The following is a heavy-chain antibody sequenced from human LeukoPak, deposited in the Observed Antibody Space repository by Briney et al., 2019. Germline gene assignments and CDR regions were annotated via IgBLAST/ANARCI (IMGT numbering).Heavy chain of an antibody. CDR3: AKGGYSYGYGYYFDY. Sequence: PGGSLRLSCAASGFTFSSYGMHWVRQAPGKGLEWVAVIWYDGSNKYYADSVKGRFTISRDNSKNTLYLQMNSLRAEDTAVYYCAKGGYSYGYGYYFDYWGQGTLVTVSS. CDR1: GFTFSSYG. J-gene: IGHJ4*02. D-gene: IGHD5-18*01. CDR2: IWYDGSNK. V-gene: IGHV3-33*06.